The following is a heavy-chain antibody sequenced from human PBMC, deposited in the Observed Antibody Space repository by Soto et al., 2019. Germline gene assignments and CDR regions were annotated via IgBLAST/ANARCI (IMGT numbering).Heavy chain of an antibody. CDR3: ARQVVLRFLEWLPLIDY. D-gene: IGHD3-3*01. Sequence: SETLSLTCTVSGGSISSSSYYWGWIRQPPGKGLEWIGSIYYSGSTYYNPYLKSRVTISVDTSKNQFSLKLSSVTAADTAVYYCARQVVLRFLEWLPLIDYWGQGTLVTVSS. J-gene: IGHJ4*02. CDR1: GGSISSSSYY. CDR2: IYYSGST. V-gene: IGHV4-39*01.